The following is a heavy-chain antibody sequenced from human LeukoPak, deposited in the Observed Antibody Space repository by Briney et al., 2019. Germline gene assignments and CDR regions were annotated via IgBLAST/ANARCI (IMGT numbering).Heavy chain of an antibody. Sequence: SETLSPTCAVYGGSFSGYYWSWIRQPPGKGLEWIGEINHSGSTNYNPSLKSRVTISVDTSKNQFSLKLSSVTAADTAVYYCARDHPGAPFDYWGQGTLVTVSS. CDR3: ARDHPGAPFDY. V-gene: IGHV4-34*01. J-gene: IGHJ4*02. D-gene: IGHD1-26*01. CDR2: INHSGST. CDR1: GGSFSGYY.